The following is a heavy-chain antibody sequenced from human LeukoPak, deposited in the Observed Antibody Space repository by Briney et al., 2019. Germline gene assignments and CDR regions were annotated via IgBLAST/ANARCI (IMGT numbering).Heavy chain of an antibody. D-gene: IGHD3-9*01. CDR1: GFTFSGAW. CDR3: ATLTYYFDS. V-gene: IGHV3-66*01. CDR2: IYSGGST. Sequence: GESLRLSCAASGFTFSGAWMSWVRQAPGKGLEWVSVIYSGGSTYYADSVKGRFTISRDNSKNTLYLQMNSLRAEDTAVYYCATLTYYFDSWGQGTLVTVSS. J-gene: IGHJ4*02.